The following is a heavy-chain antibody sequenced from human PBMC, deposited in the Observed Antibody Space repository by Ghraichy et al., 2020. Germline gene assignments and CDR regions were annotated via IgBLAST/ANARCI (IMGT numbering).Heavy chain of an antibody. V-gene: IGHV3-23*01. Sequence: GGSLRLSCAASGFTFSSYAMTWVRQAPGKGLEWVSGISGSGGSTSYADSVKGRFTISRDNSKNTLYLQMNSLRADDTAVYYCAKDHLVRGVIPYFDYWGQGPLVTVSS. D-gene: IGHD3-10*01. CDR2: ISGSGGST. CDR3: AKDHLVRGVIPYFDY. CDR1: GFTFSSYA. J-gene: IGHJ4*02.